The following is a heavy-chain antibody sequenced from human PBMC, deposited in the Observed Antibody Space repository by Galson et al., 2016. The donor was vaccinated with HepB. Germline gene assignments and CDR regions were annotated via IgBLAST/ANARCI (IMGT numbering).Heavy chain of an antibody. CDR2: IDSGSITI. J-gene: IGHJ4*02. D-gene: IGHD6-6*01. CDR3: VRGWYSNSSPHFDY. V-gene: IGHV3-48*02. CDR1: GFTFSTYS. Sequence: SLRLSCAASGFTFSTYSMNWVRQAPGKGLEWVSYIDSGSITIYYTDSVKGRFTISRDNAKNSLFLHMNSLRDEDTAQYYCVRGWYSNSSPHFDYWGQGALVTVSP.